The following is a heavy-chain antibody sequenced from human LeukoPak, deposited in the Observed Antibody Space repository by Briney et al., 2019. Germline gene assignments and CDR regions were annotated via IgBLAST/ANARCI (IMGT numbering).Heavy chain of an antibody. CDR3: TRDGPPRIGAYYYYGMDV. CDR1: GFTFGNYA. V-gene: IGHV3-49*04. CDR2: IRSKAYGGTT. D-gene: IGHD1-14*01. Sequence: RSLRLSCTAFGFTFGNYAMSWVRQAPGKGLEWVGFIRSKAYGGTTEYAASVKGRFTISRDDSKSIAYLQVNSLKTEDTAVYYCTRDGPPRIGAYYYYGMDVWGQGTTVTVSS. J-gene: IGHJ6*02.